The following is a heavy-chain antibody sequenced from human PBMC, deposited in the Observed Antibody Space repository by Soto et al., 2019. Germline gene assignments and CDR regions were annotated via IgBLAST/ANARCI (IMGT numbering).Heavy chain of an antibody. J-gene: IGHJ4*02. Sequence: EVQLVESGGGLVQPGRSLRLSCAASGFTFDDYAMHWVRQAPGKGLEWVSGISWNSGSIGYADSVKGRFTISRDNAKNSLYLKMNSLRAEDTALYYCAKDSSGWYGGGFDYWGQGTLVTVSS. CDR3: AKDSSGWYGGGFDY. CDR2: ISWNSGSI. D-gene: IGHD6-19*01. CDR1: GFTFDDYA. V-gene: IGHV3-9*01.